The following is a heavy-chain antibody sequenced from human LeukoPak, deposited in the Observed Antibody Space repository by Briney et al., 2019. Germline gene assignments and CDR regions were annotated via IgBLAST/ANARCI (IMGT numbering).Heavy chain of an antibody. CDR3: ARDSRGPDY. V-gene: IGHV3-33*05. J-gene: IGHJ4*02. D-gene: IGHD3-22*01. CDR2: VSYDGSDK. Sequence: PGRSLRLSCVASGFTFSNYDMYWVRQAPGRGLDWVAVVSYDGSDKYYADSVKGRFTISRDNSKNTLYLQMTGLRVEDTAVYYCARDSRGPDYWGQGALVTVSS. CDR1: GFTFSNYD.